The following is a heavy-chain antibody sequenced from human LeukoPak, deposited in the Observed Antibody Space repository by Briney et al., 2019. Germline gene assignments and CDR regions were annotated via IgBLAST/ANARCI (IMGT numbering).Heavy chain of an antibody. Sequence: GASVKVSCKASGYTFTSYDINWVRQAPGQGLEWMGRIIPILGIANYAQKFQGRVTITADKSTSTAYMELSSLRSEDTAVYYCAREGDFGYSGYELYGMDVWGQGTTVTVSS. CDR1: GYTFTSYD. CDR2: IIPILGIA. D-gene: IGHD5-12*01. CDR3: AREGDFGYSGYELYGMDV. V-gene: IGHV1-69*04. J-gene: IGHJ6*02.